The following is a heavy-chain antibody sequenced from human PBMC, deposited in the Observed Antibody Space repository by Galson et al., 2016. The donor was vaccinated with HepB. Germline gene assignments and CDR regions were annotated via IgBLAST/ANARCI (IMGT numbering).Heavy chain of an antibody. J-gene: IGHJ4*02. D-gene: IGHD2-15*01. CDR1: GGSLSTRNW. CDR3: ASLGYCSGGDCYFVD. CDR2: IYHTGTT. V-gene: IGHV4-4*02. Sequence: SETLSLTCAVSGGSLSTRNWCSWIRQTPGKGLEWIGEIYHTGTTNYNPSLKSRITMSLDKSKNQFSLKLNSVTAADTAVYYCASLGYCSGGDCYFVDWGQGTLVTVSS.